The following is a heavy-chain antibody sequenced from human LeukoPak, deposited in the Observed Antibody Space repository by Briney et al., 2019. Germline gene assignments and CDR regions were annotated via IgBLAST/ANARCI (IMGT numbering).Heavy chain of an antibody. CDR1: GYTFTSYD. J-gene: IGHJ6*02. Sequence: ASVKISCKASGYTFTSYDINWVRQATGQGLEWMGWMNPNSGNTGYAQKFQGGVTMTRNTSISTAYMELSSLRSEDTAVYYCARNPGEYYYYGMDVWGQGTTVTVSS. V-gene: IGHV1-8*01. CDR3: ARNPGEYYYYGMDV. D-gene: IGHD3-10*01. CDR2: MNPNSGNT.